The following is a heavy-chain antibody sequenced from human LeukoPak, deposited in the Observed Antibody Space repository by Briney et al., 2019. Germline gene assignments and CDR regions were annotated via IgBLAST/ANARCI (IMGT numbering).Heavy chain of an antibody. Sequence: ASVKVSCKASGYTFTNYHINWVRQATGQGLEWMGWMNPNSGNTDYAQKFQGRVTITRDTSISTAYMELSSLTSEDTAMYYCARSIPAAFWSLPHTPDFWGQGTLVTVSS. CDR1: GYTFTNYH. J-gene: IGHJ4*02. CDR3: ARSIPAAFWSLPHTPDF. V-gene: IGHV1-8*03. D-gene: IGHD2-2*01. CDR2: MNPNSGNT.